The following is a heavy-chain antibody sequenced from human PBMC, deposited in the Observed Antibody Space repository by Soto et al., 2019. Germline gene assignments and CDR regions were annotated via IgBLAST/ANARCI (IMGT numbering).Heavy chain of an antibody. D-gene: IGHD6-6*01. V-gene: IGHV3-23*01. CDR2: ISGSGSST. J-gene: IGHJ6*02. CDR1: GFTFSSYV. Sequence: EVQLLESGGGLVQPGGSLRLSCAASGFTFSSYVMSWVRQAPGKGLEWVSAISGSGSSTYYVDSVKGRFTISRDSAKITLYLQMNSLRAEDTAIYYCAKDTRIAVRPDYYYGMDVWGQGTTVTVSS. CDR3: AKDTRIAVRPDYYYGMDV.